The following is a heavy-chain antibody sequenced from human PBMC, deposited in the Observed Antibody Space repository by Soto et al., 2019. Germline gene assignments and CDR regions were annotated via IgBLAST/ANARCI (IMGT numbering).Heavy chain of an antibody. CDR3: ARDLCGGDCPPYYYYGMEV. Sequence: GSSVTVSCKACLVTFSSYDIMLLRLSPGPPLEGILVIIPIFGTANYAQKFQGRVTITADESTSPAHIEPSSLRSEDTAVYYCARDLCGGDCPPYYYYGMEVWGQGTRVTVSS. CDR2: IIPIFGTA. D-gene: IGHD2-21*02. V-gene: IGHV1-69*13. J-gene: IGHJ6*02. CDR1: LVTFSSYD.